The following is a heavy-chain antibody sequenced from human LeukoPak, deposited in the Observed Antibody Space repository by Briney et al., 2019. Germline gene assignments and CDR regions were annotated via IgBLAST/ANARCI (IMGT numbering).Heavy chain of an antibody. J-gene: IGHJ3*02. D-gene: IGHD6-13*01. CDR1: GGAFSSYA. CDR3: ARRTRQQLATNDAFDI. Sequence: SVKVSCKASGGAFSSYAISWVRQAPGQGLEWMGGIIPIFGTANYAQKFQGRVTITADESTSTAYMELSSLRSEDTAVYYCARRTRQQLATNDAFDIWGQGTMVTVSS. CDR2: IIPIFGTA. V-gene: IGHV1-69*13.